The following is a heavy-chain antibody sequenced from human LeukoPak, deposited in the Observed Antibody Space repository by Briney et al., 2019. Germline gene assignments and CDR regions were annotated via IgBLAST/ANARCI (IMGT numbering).Heavy chain of an antibody. CDR3: ARAVDLGYSSRRKTGPYNWFDP. CDR1: GGSISSSSYY. CDR2: IYYSGST. V-gene: IGHV4-39*06. D-gene: IGHD6-13*01. J-gene: IGHJ5*02. Sequence: PSETLSLTCTVSGGSISSSSYYWGWIRQPPGKGLEWIGSIYYSGSTYYNPSLKSRVTISVDTSKNQFPLKLSSVTAADTAVYYCARAVDLGYSSRRKTGPYNWFDPWGQGTLVTVSS.